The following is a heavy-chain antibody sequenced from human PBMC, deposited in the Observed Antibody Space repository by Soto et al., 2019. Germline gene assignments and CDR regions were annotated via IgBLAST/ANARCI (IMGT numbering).Heavy chain of an antibody. D-gene: IGHD5-18*01. CDR3: ARGRGYVYGNNFYGMDV. Sequence: QVQLQQRGAGLLKPSETLALTCGVYRGSFSGFYWTWIRQTPGKGLECIGEINHSGSTNYNPSFKNRDTISVDRSTNYFALKMTSVTAADAAVYYCARGRGYVYGNNFYGMDVWGQGTTVTVSS. CDR2: INHSGST. V-gene: IGHV4-34*01. J-gene: IGHJ6*02. CDR1: RGSFSGFY.